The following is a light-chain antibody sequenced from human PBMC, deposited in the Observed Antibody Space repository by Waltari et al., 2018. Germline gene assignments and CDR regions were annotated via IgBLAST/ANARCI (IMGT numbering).Light chain of an antibody. V-gene: IGKV3-20*01. Sequence: EIVLTQSPGTLSLSPGERATLSCRASQNVSRTLAWYQQKPGQAPSLLIYAASTRAPGIPDRFSGSGSGTDFSLTISRLEPEDFAVYYCQHYVRLPATFGQGTKVEIK. CDR3: QHYVRLPAT. CDR2: AAS. J-gene: IGKJ1*01. CDR1: QNVSRT.